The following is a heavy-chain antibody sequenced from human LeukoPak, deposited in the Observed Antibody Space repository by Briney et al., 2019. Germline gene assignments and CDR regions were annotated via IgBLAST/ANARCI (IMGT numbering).Heavy chain of an antibody. CDR3: ARKANYDFWSGYFDY. D-gene: IGHD3-3*01. V-gene: IGHV4-59*01. CDR1: GGSISSYY. Sequence: SETLSLTCTVSGGSISSYYWSLIRQPPGKGLEWIGYIYYSGSTNYNPSLKSRVTISVDTSKNQFSLKLSSVTAADTAVYYCARKANYDFWSGYFDYWGQGTLVTVSS. J-gene: IGHJ4*02. CDR2: IYYSGST.